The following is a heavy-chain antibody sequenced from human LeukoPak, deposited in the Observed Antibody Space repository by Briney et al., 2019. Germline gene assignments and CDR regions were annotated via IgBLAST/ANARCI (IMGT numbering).Heavy chain of an antibody. J-gene: IGHJ3*01. Sequence: GSLRLSCAASGFTFSDYYMSWIRQAPGKGLEWVSSISTSSSYIHYADSVKGRFTISRDNAKNSLYLQMNSLRAEDTAVYYCARDDKGLGDAFDVWGQGTMVTVSS. CDR1: GFTFSDYY. CDR2: ISTSSSYI. V-gene: IGHV3-11*06. D-gene: IGHD3-16*01. CDR3: ARDDKGLGDAFDV.